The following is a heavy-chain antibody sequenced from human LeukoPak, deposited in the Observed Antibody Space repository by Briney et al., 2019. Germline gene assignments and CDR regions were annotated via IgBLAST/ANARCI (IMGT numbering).Heavy chain of an antibody. CDR1: GFIFSSHA. CDR2: LSHNGGNT. D-gene: IGHD3-10*01. CDR3: VKNDYGSGGYLELDH. Sequence: PGGSLRLSCSASGFIFSSHALHWVHQAPGKGLEYVSGLSHNGGNTCYADSVKGRFTISRDNSRNTLYLQTSSLRDADTAVYYCVKNDYGSGGYLELDHWGQGTLATVSS. V-gene: IGHV3-64D*09. J-gene: IGHJ4*02.